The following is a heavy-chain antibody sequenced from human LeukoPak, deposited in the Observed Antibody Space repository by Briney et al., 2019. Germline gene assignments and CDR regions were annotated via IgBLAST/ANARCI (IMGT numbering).Heavy chain of an antibody. CDR2: ISSSSSYI. Sequence: GGSLRLSCAASGFTFSSYSMNWVRQAPGKGLEWVSSISSSSSYIYYADPVKGRFTISRDNAKNSLYLQMNSLRAEDTAAYYCARGEGYDILWFDPWGQGTLVTVSS. D-gene: IGHD3-9*01. CDR3: ARGEGYDILWFDP. J-gene: IGHJ5*02. V-gene: IGHV3-21*01. CDR1: GFTFSSYS.